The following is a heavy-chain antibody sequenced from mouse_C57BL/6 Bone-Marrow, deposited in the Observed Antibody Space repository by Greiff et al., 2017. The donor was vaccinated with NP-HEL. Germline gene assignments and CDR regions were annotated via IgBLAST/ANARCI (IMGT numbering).Heavy chain of an antibody. CDR3: ASITTVVGAMDY. Sequence: VQLQESGPELVKPGASVKISCKASGYTFTDYYINWVKQRPGQGLEWIGWIFPGSGSTYYNEKFKGKATLTVDKSSSTAYMLLSSLTSEDSAVYFCASITTVVGAMDYWGQGTSVTVSS. J-gene: IGHJ4*01. V-gene: IGHV1-75*01. CDR2: IFPGSGST. CDR1: GYTFTDYY. D-gene: IGHD1-1*01.